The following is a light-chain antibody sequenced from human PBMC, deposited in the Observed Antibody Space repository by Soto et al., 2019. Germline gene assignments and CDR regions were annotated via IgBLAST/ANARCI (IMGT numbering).Light chain of an antibody. CDR1: SSDVGNYNL. CDR2: EGY. J-gene: IGLJ2*01. CDR3: CSYAGGTTWV. V-gene: IGLV2-23*01. Sequence: QSALTQPASVSGSPGQSITISCTGTSSDVGNYNLVSWYQHHPGKAPKVMIYEGYKRPSGVSDRFSGSKSGNTASLTISGLQAEDEADYHCCSYAGGTTWVFGGGTQLTVL.